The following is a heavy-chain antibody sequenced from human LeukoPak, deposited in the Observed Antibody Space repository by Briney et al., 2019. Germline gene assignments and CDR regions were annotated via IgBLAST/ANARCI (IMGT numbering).Heavy chain of an antibody. CDR3: ARDGGYYDSSGYYLYDAFDI. CDR1: GFTFSSYW. CDR2: IKQDGSEK. Sequence: GGSLRLSCAASGFTFSSYWMSWVRQAPGKGLEWVANIKQDGSEKYYVDSVKGRFTISRDNAKNSLYLQMNSLRAEDTAVYYCARDGGYYDSSGYYLYDAFDIWGQGTMVTVSS. D-gene: IGHD3-22*01. J-gene: IGHJ3*02. V-gene: IGHV3-7*01.